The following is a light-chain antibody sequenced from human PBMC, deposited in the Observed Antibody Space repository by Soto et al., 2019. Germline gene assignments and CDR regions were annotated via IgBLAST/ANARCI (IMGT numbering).Light chain of an antibody. V-gene: IGKV2-30*01. CDR3: MQSTRWPWA. CDR1: QSLLFTDGNSY. CDR2: KVF. J-gene: IGKJ1*01. Sequence: IQSPLFLSVTLGQPASISCRSSQSLLFTDGNSYLSWFQQRPGQSPSRLIYKVFNRESGVPDRFSGSGSDTDFTLKISRVEAEDVGVYYCMQSTRWPWAFGQGTKVEIQ.